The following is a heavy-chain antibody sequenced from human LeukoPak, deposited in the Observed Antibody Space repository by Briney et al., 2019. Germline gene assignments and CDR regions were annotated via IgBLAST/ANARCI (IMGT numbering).Heavy chain of an antibody. V-gene: IGHV3-11*04. CDR1: GFTLREPY. Sequence: GGSLRLSCGAWGFTLREPYVRGLREARGRGVECLSYMSGRGTDINYGDSVRGRFTISRDNAKNLVYVQMKDLRVEDTAVYYCASTARHLDYWGQGTLVTVSS. CDR3: ASTARHLDY. J-gene: IGHJ4*02. D-gene: IGHD5-18*01. CDR2: MSGRGTDI.